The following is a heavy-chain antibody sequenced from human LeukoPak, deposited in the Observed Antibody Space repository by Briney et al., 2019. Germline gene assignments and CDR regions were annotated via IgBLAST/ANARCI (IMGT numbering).Heavy chain of an antibody. CDR1: GFAFRNYD. Sequence: GGSLRLSCAASGFAFRNYDMIWVRQAPGRGREWVSGITTDGSGAYYADSVKGRFTVSRDNSKNTVFLQMNSLRGEDAAIYYCAKGVLGAGSLLEYFQHWGQGTLVTVSS. V-gene: IGHV3-23*01. CDR2: ITTDGSGA. CDR3: AKGVLGAGSLLEYFQH. J-gene: IGHJ1*01. D-gene: IGHD3-10*01.